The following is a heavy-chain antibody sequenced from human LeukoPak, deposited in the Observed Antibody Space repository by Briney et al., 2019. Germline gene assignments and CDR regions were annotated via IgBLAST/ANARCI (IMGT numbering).Heavy chain of an antibody. J-gene: IGHJ4*02. CDR1: GDSVSSNSAA. D-gene: IGHD3-16*02. CDR2: TYYRSKWYN. Sequence: SQTLSLTCAISGDSVSSNSAAWNRIRQSPSRGLEWLGRTYYRSKWYNDYAVSVKSRITINPDTSKNQFSLQLNSVTPEDTAVYYCARGMITFGGVIVTPIDYWGQGTLVTVSS. CDR3: ARGMITFGGVIVTPIDY. V-gene: IGHV6-1*01.